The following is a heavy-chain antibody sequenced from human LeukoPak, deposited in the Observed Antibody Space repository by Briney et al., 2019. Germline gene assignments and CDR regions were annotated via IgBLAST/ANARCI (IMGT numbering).Heavy chain of an antibody. CDR2: IYYSWST. D-gene: IGHD3-16*01. CDR3: ARADLGPSGGDDWSFDL. V-gene: IGHV4-31*03. CDR1: GGSISSAGYY. Sequence: PSETLSLTCTVSGGSISSAGYYWSWIRQHPGKGLEWIGYIYYSWSTYYNPSLKSRITISVDTSENQFSLKLSSVTAADTAVYYCARADLGPSGGDDWSFDLWGRGTLVTVSS. J-gene: IGHJ2*01.